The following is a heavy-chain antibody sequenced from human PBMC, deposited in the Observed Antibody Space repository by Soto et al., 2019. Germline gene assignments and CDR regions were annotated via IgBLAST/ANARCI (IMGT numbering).Heavy chain of an antibody. Sequence: SVKDCCKTSGGTFSSYAISWVRQAPGQGLEWMGGIIPIFGTAKYAQQFHGRVTITADESTSTAYMELSSLRSEDTAVYYCARDGPMDRAFDIWGQGTIVTVS. CDR2: IIPIFGTA. V-gene: IGHV1-69*13. J-gene: IGHJ3*02. CDR3: ARDGPMDRAFDI. D-gene: IGHD3-10*01. CDR1: GGTFSSYA.